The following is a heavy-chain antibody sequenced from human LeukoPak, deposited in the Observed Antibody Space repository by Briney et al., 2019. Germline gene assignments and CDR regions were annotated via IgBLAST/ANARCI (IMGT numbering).Heavy chain of an antibody. CDR2: IYYSGST. J-gene: IGHJ5*02. V-gene: IGHV4-59*11. CDR3: ARVDCTNPIEENWFDP. CDR1: GGSISSHY. D-gene: IGHD2-8*01. Sequence: SETLSLTCTVSGGSISSHYWSWIRQPPGKGLEWIGYIYYSGSTNYNPSLKSRVTISVDTSKNQFSLKLSSVTAAATAVYYCARVDCTNPIEENWFDPWGQGTLVTVSS.